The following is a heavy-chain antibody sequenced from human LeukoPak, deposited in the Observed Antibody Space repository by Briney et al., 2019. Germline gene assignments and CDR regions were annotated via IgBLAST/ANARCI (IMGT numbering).Heavy chain of an antibody. CDR3: ARAYCSSTSCYISGGSYYGMDV. CDR2: INHNGNVN. D-gene: IGHD2-2*02. J-gene: IGHJ6*02. V-gene: IGHV3-7*03. Sequence: GGSLRLSCAASGFTFSSYWMNWARQAPGKGLEWVASINHNGNVNYYVDSVKGRFTISRDNAKNSLYLQMSNLRAEDTAVYYCARAYCSSTSCYISGGSYYGMDVWGQGTTVTVSS. CDR1: GFTFSSYW.